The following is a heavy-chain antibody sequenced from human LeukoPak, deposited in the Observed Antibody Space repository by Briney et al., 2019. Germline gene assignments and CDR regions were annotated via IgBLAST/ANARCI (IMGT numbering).Heavy chain of an antibody. V-gene: IGHV1-69*13. D-gene: IGHD6-6*01. J-gene: IGHJ4*02. CDR1: GGTFSSYA. CDR3: ARTSAQTYYFDY. CDR2: IIPIFGTR. Sequence: SVKVCCKASGGTFSSYAISWVRQAPGQGLGWMGGIIPIFGTRNYAQKFQGRVTITADESTSTAYMELSSLRSEDTAVYYGARTSAQTYYFDYWSQGTLVTVSS.